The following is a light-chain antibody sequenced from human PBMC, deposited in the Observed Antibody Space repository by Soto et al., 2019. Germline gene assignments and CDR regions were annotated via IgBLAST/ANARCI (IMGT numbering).Light chain of an antibody. V-gene: IGKV3-20*01. CDR2: AAS. Sequence: EIVLTQSPGTLSLSPGERATLSCRASQTVSDIYLAWYQQKPGQAPRLLFYAASRRAACIPDRFSGSGSGTDFALTISRLEPEDFAMYYCQQYVTSPWTFGQGTKVEI. J-gene: IGKJ1*01. CDR1: QTVSDIY. CDR3: QQYVTSPWT.